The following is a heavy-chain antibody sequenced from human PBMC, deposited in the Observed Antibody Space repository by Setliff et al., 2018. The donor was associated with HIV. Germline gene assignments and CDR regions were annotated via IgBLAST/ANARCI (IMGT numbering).Heavy chain of an antibody. Sequence: NPSETLSLTCAVSGDAISDNNWWGWVRQPPGKGLEWIGQIYQSGDSNYNPSLKSRLTISLDKSKNEFSLKLSSVTAADTAIYFCTNSGRKIYYNTATYYHFDYWGRGILVTVSS. J-gene: IGHJ4*02. D-gene: IGHD3-10*01. CDR3: TNSGRKIYYNTATYYHFDY. CDR2: IYQSGDS. CDR1: GDAISDNNW. V-gene: IGHV4-4*02.